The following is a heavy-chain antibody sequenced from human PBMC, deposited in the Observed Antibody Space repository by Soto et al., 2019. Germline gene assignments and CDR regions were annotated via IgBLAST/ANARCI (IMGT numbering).Heavy chain of an antibody. CDR2: IKQDGSEK. CDR3: AAVSYYYYYGVDV. V-gene: IGHV3-7*05. CDR1: GFTFSSYW. J-gene: IGHJ6*02. Sequence: GGSLRLSCAASGFTFSSYWMSWVRQAPGKGLEWVANIKQDGSEKYYVDSVKGRFTISRDNAKNSLYLQMNSLRAEDTAVYYCAAVSYYYYYGVDVWGQGTTVTVSS. D-gene: IGHD6-19*01.